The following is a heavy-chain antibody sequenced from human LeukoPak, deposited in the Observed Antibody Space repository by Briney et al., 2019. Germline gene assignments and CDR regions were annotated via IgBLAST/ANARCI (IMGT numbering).Heavy chain of an antibody. D-gene: IGHD6-13*01. Sequence: TPSETLSLTCAVYGGSFSDYDWSWIRQPAGKGLEWIGHMYTSGRVNYNPSLESRVTMSMDTSKNQFFLNLISVTAADTAVYYARDGSNWGHWFDPWGQGTLVTVSS. CDR1: GGSFSDYD. V-gene: IGHV4-4*07. CDR3: ARDGSNWGHWFDP. CDR2: MYTSGRV. J-gene: IGHJ5*02.